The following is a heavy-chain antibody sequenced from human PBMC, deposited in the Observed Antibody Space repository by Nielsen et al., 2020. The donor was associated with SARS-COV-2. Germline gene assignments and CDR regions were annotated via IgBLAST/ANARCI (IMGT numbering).Heavy chain of an antibody. CDR3: AKDQELDH. Sequence: SLKISCEASGLSFSSYGMRWVRQAPGKGLEWVSGISWNSGSIGYADSVKGRFTISRDNAKNSLYLQMNSLRAEDTALYYCAKDQELDHWGQGTLVTVSS. CDR2: ISWNSGSI. CDR1: GLSFSSYG. V-gene: IGHV3-9*01. J-gene: IGHJ4*02.